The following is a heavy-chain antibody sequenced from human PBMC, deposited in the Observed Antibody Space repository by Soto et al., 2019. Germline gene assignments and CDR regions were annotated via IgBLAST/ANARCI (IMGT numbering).Heavy chain of an antibody. CDR1: GFTFNNYW. Sequence: GGSLRLSCAASGFTFNNYWMHWVRQAPGKGLVWVSRINTDGISTMYADSVEGRFTISRDNSKNTLYLQMNSLRAEDTAVYYCARDGDYYDSSGYYYYFDYWGQGTLVTVSS. CDR3: ARDGDYYDSSGYYYYFDY. CDR2: INTDGIST. D-gene: IGHD3-22*01. V-gene: IGHV3-74*03. J-gene: IGHJ4*02.